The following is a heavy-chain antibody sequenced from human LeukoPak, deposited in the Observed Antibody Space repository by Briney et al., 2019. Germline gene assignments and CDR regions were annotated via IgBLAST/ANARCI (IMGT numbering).Heavy chain of an antibody. CDR1: GGSINSGGYY. J-gene: IGHJ4*02. CDR2: IYYNGAT. D-gene: IGHD5-24*01. V-gene: IGHV4-31*01. Sequence: SETLSLTCTVSGGSINSGGYYWRWIRQHPGKGLEWIGYIYYNGATYYKPSLQSQVTISLDTSKNQFSLRLSSATAADTAVYYCARELEMGTYYFDYWGQGTLVTVSS. CDR3: ARELEMGTYYFDY.